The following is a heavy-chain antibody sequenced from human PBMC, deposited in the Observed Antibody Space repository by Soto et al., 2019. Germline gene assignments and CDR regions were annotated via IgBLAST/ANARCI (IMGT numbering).Heavy chain of an antibody. CDR2: IYYSGST. D-gene: IGHD3-22*01. V-gene: IGHV4-31*03. CDR1: GGSSISGGYC. CDR3: ARETYYYDSSGYYYYYGMDV. J-gene: IGHJ6*02. Sequence: TLSHTCTVSGGSSISGGYCWSWIRKHPGKGLEWIGYIYYSGSTYYNPSLKSRVTISVDTSKNQFSLKLSSVTAADTAVYYCARETYYYDSSGYYYYYGMDVWGQGTTVTVSS.